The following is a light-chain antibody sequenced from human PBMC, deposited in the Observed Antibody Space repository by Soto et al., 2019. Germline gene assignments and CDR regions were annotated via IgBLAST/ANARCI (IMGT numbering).Light chain of an antibody. CDR2: KAS. CDR1: QSIDRW. V-gene: IGKV1-5*03. CDR3: QQYDSYPLA. J-gene: IGKJ4*01. Sequence: DIQMTQSPPTLSASVGERVTITCRASQSIDRWLAWYQQKPGKGPKILVYKASTLQSGVPSRFSGSGSGTEFTLTISNLQPDDFATYYCQQYDSYPLAFGGGTKVEIK.